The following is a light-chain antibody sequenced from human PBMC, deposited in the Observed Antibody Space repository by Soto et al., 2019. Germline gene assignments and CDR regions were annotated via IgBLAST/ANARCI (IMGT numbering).Light chain of an antibody. CDR3: QQRTNWPPRST. CDR2: DAS. CDR1: QSIRSY. Sequence: EVVLTQSPATLSLSPGESATLSCRASQSIRSYLAWYQQKPGQAPRLLISDASNRATGIPARFSGSGSGTDFNLNISSLEPEDFAVYYCQQRTNWPPRSTFGQGTKLEIK. J-gene: IGKJ2*01. V-gene: IGKV3-11*01.